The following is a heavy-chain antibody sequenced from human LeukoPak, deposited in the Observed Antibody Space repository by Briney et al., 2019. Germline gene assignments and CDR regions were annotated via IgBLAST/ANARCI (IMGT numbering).Heavy chain of an antibody. CDR2: FDPEDGET. D-gene: IGHD3-22*01. J-gene: IGHJ5*02. Sequence: ASVKVSCKVSGYTLTELSMHWVRQAPGKGLEWMGGFDPEDGETIYAQKFQGRVTMTEDTSTDTAYMELSSLRSDDTAVYYCARVILDYYDSSGPNWFDPWGQGTLVTVPS. V-gene: IGHV1-24*01. CDR1: GYTLTELS. CDR3: ARVILDYYDSSGPNWFDP.